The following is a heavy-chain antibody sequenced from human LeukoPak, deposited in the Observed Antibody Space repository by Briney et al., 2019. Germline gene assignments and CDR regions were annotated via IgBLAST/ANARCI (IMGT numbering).Heavy chain of an antibody. V-gene: IGHV4-39*01. CDR3: ARHEYSGSYYGLSWFDP. Sequence: PSETLSLTCTVSGGSISSSGYYWGWIRQPPGKGLEWIASIYYSGSTYYNPSLKSRVTISVDTSKNQLSLKLSSLTAADTAVYYCARHEYSGSYYGLSWFDPWDQGTLVTDSS. D-gene: IGHD1-26*01. J-gene: IGHJ5*02. CDR2: IYYSGST. CDR1: GGSISSSGYY.